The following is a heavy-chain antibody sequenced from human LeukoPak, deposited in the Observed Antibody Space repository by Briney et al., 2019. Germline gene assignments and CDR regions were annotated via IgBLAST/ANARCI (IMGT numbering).Heavy chain of an antibody. CDR1: GGWISSSNW. J-gene: IGHJ3*02. V-gene: IGHV4-4*02. Sequence: SETLSLTCAVLGGWISSSNWWSWVRQPPGNGLEWIGEIYHSGSTNYNPSLKSRVPISVDKSKIQFSLKLSSVTAADTAVYYCAREMITFGGADAFDIWGLGTMVTVSS. CDR2: IYHSGST. D-gene: IGHD3-16*01. CDR3: AREMITFGGADAFDI.